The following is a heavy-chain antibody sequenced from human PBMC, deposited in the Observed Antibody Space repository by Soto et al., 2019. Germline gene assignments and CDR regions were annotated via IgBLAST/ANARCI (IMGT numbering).Heavy chain of an antibody. CDR3: ATGYDYAAY. CDR2: ISYDGSKT. V-gene: IGHV3-30*03. CDR1: GSTFSGDG. Sequence: QIHLVESGGGVVQPGRSLRLSCAASGSTFSGDGMQWFRQAAGKGLDWVAVISYDGSKTYYADSVKGRFTISRDNSKNTLSLQMNSLRGDDTAVYYCATGYDYAAYWGQGTLVTVSS. D-gene: IGHD2-2*03. J-gene: IGHJ4*02.